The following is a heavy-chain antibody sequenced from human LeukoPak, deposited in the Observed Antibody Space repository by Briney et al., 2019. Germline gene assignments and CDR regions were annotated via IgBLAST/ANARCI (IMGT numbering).Heavy chain of an antibody. D-gene: IGHD3-9*01. CDR1: GGSISSYY. Sequence: PSETLSLTCTASGGSISSYYWSWIRLPPGKGLEWIGYLSKSGNTNYSPSLKSRVTIFGDTSKNQFSLKLSSVTAADTAVYYCARARYVDSFYAFDIWGQGTLVTVSS. J-gene: IGHJ3*02. CDR2: LSKSGNT. V-gene: IGHV4-59*01. CDR3: ARARYVDSFYAFDI.